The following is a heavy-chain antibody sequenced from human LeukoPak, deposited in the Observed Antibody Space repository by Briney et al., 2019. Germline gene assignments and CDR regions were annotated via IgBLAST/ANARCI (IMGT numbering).Heavy chain of an antibody. CDR2: ITPIFGTA. Sequence: ASVKVSCKASGGTFSSYAISWVRQAPGQGLEWMGGITPIFGTANYAQKFQGRVTITTDESTSTAYMELSSLRSEDTAVYYCAREQYSSSSGHYWGQGTLITVSS. D-gene: IGHD6-6*01. J-gene: IGHJ4*02. CDR1: GGTFSSYA. V-gene: IGHV1-69*05. CDR3: AREQYSSSSGHY.